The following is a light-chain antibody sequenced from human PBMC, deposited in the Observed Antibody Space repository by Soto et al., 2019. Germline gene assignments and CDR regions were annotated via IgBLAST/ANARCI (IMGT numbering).Light chain of an antibody. Sequence: EAVVTKAPGGLPLAHGERGTLPCRPSQSVSSSYLAWYQQKPGQAPRLLIYGASNRATDIPDRISGSGSGTDFTLTISSLEPEDFAVYYCQHYGSPPWTFGQGTKVDIK. CDR1: QSVSSSY. CDR2: GAS. V-gene: IGKV3-20*01. CDR3: QHYGSPPWT. J-gene: IGKJ1*01.